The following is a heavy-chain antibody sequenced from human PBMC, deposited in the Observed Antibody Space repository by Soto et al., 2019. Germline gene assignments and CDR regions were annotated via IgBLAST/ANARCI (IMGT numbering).Heavy chain of an antibody. Sequence: SETLSLTCAVYGGSFSGYYWSWIRQPPGKGLEWIGYIYYSGITYYNPSLKSRVTISVDTSKNQFSLKLSSVTAADTAVYYCARSVFPWGQGTLVTVSS. CDR2: IYYSGIT. CDR3: ARSVFP. V-gene: IGHV4-34*09. J-gene: IGHJ5*02. CDR1: GGSFSGYY.